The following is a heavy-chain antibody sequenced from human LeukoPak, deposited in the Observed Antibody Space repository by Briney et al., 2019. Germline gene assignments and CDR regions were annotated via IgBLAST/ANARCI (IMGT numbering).Heavy chain of an antibody. J-gene: IGHJ3*02. CDR3: ARPQSVGASYDAFDI. CDR2: IYPGDFDT. V-gene: IGHV5-51*01. D-gene: IGHD1-26*01. CDR1: GYSFTTYW. Sequence: GESLQISCKGSGYSFTTYWIAWVRQMPGKGLEWMGIIYPGDFDTRYSPSFQGQVTISADKSISTAYLQWSSLKASDTAMYYCARPQSVGASYDAFDIWAKGQWSPSLQ.